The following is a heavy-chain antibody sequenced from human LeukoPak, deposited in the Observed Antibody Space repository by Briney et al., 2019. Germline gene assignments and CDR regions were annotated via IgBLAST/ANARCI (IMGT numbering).Heavy chain of an antibody. CDR1: GYSFTSHY. Sequence: ASVKVSCKASGYSFTSHYMHWVRQAPGQGLEWMGLINPRGTSTIYAEEFQGRIIMTRDMSTTTDYMELSSLKSDDTAVYYCARDNSIHERGWWFDPWGQGTLVTVSS. J-gene: IGHJ5*02. V-gene: IGHV1-46*01. CDR2: INPRGTST. D-gene: IGHD4-23*01. CDR3: ARDNSIHERGWWFDP.